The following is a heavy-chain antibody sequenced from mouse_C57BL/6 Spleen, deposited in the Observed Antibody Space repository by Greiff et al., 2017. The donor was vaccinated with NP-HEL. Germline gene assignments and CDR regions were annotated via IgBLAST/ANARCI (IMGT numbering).Heavy chain of an antibody. CDR3: STLTPGAWFAY. CDR1: GFNIKDYY. J-gene: IGHJ3*01. CDR2: IDPEDGDT. V-gene: IGHV14-1*01. Sequence: VQLQQSGAELVRPGASVKLSCTASGFNIKDYYMHWVKQRPEQGLEWIGRIDPEDGDTEYAPKFQGKATMTADTSSNTAYLQLSSLTSEDTAVYYCSTLTPGAWFAYWGQGTLVTVSA.